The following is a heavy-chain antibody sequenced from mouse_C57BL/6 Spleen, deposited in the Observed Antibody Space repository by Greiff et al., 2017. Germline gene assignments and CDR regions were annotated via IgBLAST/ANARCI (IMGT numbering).Heavy chain of an antibody. CDR1: GFTFSDYG. CDR3: ARGDYDEGFAY. CDR2: ISSGSSTN. Sequence: EVHLVESGGGLVKPGGSLKLSCAASGFTFSDYGMHWVRQAPEKGLEWVAYISSGSSTNYYADTVKGRFTISRDNAKNTLFLQLTSLRSEDTAMYYCARGDYDEGFAYWGQGTLVTVSA. J-gene: IGHJ3*01. V-gene: IGHV5-17*01. D-gene: IGHD2-4*01.